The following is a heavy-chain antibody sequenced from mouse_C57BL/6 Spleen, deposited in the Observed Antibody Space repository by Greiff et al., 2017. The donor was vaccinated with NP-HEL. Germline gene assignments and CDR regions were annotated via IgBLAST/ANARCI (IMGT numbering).Heavy chain of an antibody. V-gene: IGHV1-64*01. CDR1: GYTFTSYW. J-gene: IGHJ4*01. Sequence: QVQLQQPGAELVKPGASVKLSCKASGYTFTSYWMHWVKQRPGQGLEWIGMIHPNSGSTNYNEKFKSKATLTVDKSSSTAYMQLSSLTSEDSAVYYCARWGYYGSSFLYAMDYWGQGTSVTVSS. D-gene: IGHD1-1*01. CDR3: ARWGYYGSSFLYAMDY. CDR2: IHPNSGST.